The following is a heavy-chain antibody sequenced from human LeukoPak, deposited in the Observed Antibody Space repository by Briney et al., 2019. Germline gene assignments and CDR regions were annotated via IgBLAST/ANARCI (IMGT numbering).Heavy chain of an antibody. CDR1: GFTFTTYW. CDR2: INTDGSST. CDR3: ARPPFPYDSSGYYYPT. V-gene: IGHV3-74*01. Sequence: GGSLRLSCAASGFTFTTYWMHWVRQAPGKGLVWVSRINTDGSSTTYADSVKGRFTISRDNAKNTLYLQMNSLRAEDTAVYYCARPPFPYDSSGYYYPTWGQGTLVTVSS. D-gene: IGHD3-22*01. J-gene: IGHJ5*02.